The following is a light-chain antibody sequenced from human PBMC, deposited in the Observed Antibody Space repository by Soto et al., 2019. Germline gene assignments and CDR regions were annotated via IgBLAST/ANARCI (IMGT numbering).Light chain of an antibody. V-gene: IGKV1-9*01. CDR3: QQLINYPFT. CDR1: QGISSY. J-gene: IGKJ3*01. Sequence: DIQLTQSPSFLSASVGDRVTITCRASQGISSYLAWYQQKPGKAPNLLIYAASTLQSGVPSRLSGSGSGTEFTLTISSLQPDDFATYYCQQLINYPFTFGTGTKVDIK. CDR2: AAS.